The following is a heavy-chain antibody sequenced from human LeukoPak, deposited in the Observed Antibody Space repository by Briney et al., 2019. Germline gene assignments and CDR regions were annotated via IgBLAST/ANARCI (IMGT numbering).Heavy chain of an antibody. CDR1: GGSISGYY. D-gene: IGHD1-26*01. V-gene: IGHV4-59*01. J-gene: IGHJ4*02. CDR2: IYYSGGSGST. CDR3: ARHQAGGSFDY. Sequence: PSETLSLTCIVSGGSISGYYWSWIRQPPGKGLEWIGYIYYSGGSGSTDYNPSLKSRVTISVDMSKNQFSLKLSSVTAADTALYYCARHQAGGSFDYWGQGTLVAVSS.